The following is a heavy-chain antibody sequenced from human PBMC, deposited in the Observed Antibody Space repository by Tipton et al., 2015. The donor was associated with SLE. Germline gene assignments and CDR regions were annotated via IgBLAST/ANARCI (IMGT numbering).Heavy chain of an antibody. CDR1: GGSISSHH. Sequence: TLSLTCSVSGGSISSHHWIWIRQPPGKGLEWIGSIYHSGSTYYNPSLKSRVTISVDPAKNQFSLKLTSVTAADTAVYYCARGMLTWRGAILGVDVWGQGTTVNVSS. D-gene: IGHD2-8*01. CDR3: ARGMLTWRGAILGVDV. CDR2: IYHSGST. V-gene: IGHV4-38-2*02. J-gene: IGHJ6*02.